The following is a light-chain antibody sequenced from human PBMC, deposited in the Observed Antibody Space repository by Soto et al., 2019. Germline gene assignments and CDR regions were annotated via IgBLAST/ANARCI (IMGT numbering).Light chain of an antibody. V-gene: IGLV2-11*01. CDR1: SSDVGGYNY. Sequence: QSVLTQPRSAPGSPGQSITISCTGTSSDVGGYNYVSWYQQHPAKAPKLIIFDVSKRPSGVPNRFSGSKSGNTASLTISGLRAEDEADYYCCSYVGRNTYVFGTGTKVTVL. CDR3: CSYVGRNTYV. J-gene: IGLJ1*01. CDR2: DVS.